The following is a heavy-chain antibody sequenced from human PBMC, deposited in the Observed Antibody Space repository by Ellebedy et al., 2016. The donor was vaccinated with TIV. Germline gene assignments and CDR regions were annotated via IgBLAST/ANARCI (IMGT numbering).Heavy chain of an antibody. V-gene: IGHV3-66*01. CDR3: AREYSGSYGDAFDI. Sequence: GGSLRLSCAASGFTIRSKYMSWVRQAPGKGLDWVSVTYTGGSTYYADSVKGRFTISRDNSKNTLYLQMNSLRAEDTAVYYCAREYSGSYGDAFDIWGQGTMVTVSS. CDR1: GFTIRSKY. CDR2: TYTGGST. J-gene: IGHJ3*02. D-gene: IGHD1-26*01.